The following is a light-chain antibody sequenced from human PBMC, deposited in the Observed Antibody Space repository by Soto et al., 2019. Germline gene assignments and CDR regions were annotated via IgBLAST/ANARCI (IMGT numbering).Light chain of an antibody. V-gene: IGKV3-15*01. CDR2: GAS. CDR1: QSVNSH. J-gene: IGKJ1*01. CDR3: QEYNNWLWT. Sequence: EIVMTQSPATLSVSPGERATISCRASQSVNSHLDWYQQRPGQAPRLLIYGASTRATGVPARFSGSGYVTEFTLTINSLRSEDCAVYECQEYNNWLWTFGQWTQVDI.